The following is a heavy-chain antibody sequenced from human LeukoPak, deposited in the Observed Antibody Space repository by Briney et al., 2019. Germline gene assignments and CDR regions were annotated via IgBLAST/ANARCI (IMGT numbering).Heavy chain of an antibody. J-gene: IGHJ4*02. Sequence: SQTLSLTRTVSGGSISSGGYYWSWIRQRPGKGLEWIGYIYYSGSTYYNPSLKSRVTISVDTSKNQFSLKLSSVTAADTAVYYCASHRPHPWAGGWRYFDYWGQGTLVTVSS. CDR1: GGSISSGGYY. D-gene: IGHD6-19*01. V-gene: IGHV4-31*03. CDR3: ASHRPHPWAGGWRYFDY. CDR2: IYYSGST.